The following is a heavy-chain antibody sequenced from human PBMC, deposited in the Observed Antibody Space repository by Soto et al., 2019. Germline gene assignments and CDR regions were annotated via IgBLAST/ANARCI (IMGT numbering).Heavy chain of an antibody. V-gene: IGHV4-30-2*01. CDR2: IFQSGNT. D-gene: IGHD5-18*01. CDR3: ARGGYSYGRWFDP. J-gene: IGHJ5*02. Sequence: QLQLQESGSGLVKPSQTLSLTCAVSGGSISSGGYSWSWIRQPPGKGLEWIGHIFQSGNTYYNPSLKSRVTISVDTSKNQFSLKLSSVTAADTAVYYCARGGYSYGRWFDPWGQGTLVTVSS. CDR1: GGSISSGGYS.